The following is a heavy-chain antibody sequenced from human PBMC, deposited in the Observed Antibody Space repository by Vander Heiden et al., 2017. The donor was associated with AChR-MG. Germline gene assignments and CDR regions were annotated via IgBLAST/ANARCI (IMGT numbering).Heavy chain of an antibody. Sequence: QVQLLQSGASVKKPGSSVTVPCKASGGTFSLYALSLVRKDPGKGLEWMGGISTMVGTANDAKKFQGRVKISADEATSTAYMELSRRRSEDTDVYQCARGTLFKGSSGAQGYYYYYYMDVWVNGRTVTDCS. J-gene: IGHJ6*03. CDR3: ARGTLFKGSSGAQGYYYYYYMDV. CDR1: GGTFSLYA. D-gene: IGHD6-6*01. V-gene: IGHV1-69*01. CDR2: ISTMVGTA.